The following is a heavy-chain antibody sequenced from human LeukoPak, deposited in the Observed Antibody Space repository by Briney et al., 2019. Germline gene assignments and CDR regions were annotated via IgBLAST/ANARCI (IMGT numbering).Heavy chain of an antibody. J-gene: IGHJ4*02. CDR1: GGSISSSSYY. Sequence: PSETLSLTCTVSGGSISSSSYYWGWIRQPPGKGLEWIGSIYYSGSTYYNPSLKSRVTISVDTSKNQFSLKLSSVTAADTAVYYCAGQDSSWYGLGYWGQGTLVTVSS. V-gene: IGHV4-39*01. D-gene: IGHD6-13*01. CDR3: AGQDSSWYGLGY. CDR2: IYYSGST.